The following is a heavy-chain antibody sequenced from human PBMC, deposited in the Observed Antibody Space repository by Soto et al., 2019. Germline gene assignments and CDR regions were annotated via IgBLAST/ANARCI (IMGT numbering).Heavy chain of an antibody. V-gene: IGHV3-11*01. CDR2: ISFNGDVT. CDR3: ARENGHPGHIYAIDV. CDR1: GFSFSAYY. Sequence: WGSLRLSCAASGFSFSAYYMSWIRQAPGKGLEWVSYISFNGDVTRYSDSVEGRFTVSREDAKKSLYLQMNSLRVEDADVYYCARENGHPGHIYAIDVWGQGTTVTVYS. D-gene: IGHD2-8*01. J-gene: IGHJ6*02.